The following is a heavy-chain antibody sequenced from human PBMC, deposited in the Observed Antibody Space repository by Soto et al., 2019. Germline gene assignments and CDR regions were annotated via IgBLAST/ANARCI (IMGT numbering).Heavy chain of an antibody. CDR2: IYHSGST. Sequence: QLQLQESGSGLVKPSQTLSLTCAVSGGSISSGGYSWSWIRQPPGKGLEWIGYIYHSGSTYYNPSIKTRVTISVDRSKSQFSLKLSSVTAADTAVYYCARAGGLGAVAADYWGQGTLVTVSS. D-gene: IGHD6-19*01. J-gene: IGHJ4*02. V-gene: IGHV4-30-2*01. CDR3: ARAGGLGAVAADY. CDR1: GGSISSGGYS.